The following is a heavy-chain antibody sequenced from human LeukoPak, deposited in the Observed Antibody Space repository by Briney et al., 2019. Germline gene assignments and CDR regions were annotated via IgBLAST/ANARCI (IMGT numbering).Heavy chain of an antibody. CDR3: ARDHLAAAGSGG. V-gene: IGHV1-2*06. CDR2: INPNSGDT. D-gene: IGHD6-13*01. Sequence: ASVKVSCKASGYTFTVYNIHWVRQAPGQGLEWMGRINPNSGDTTYAQKFQGRVTMTRDTSVNTAYVEVSGLRSDDTAVHYCARDHLAAAGSGGWGQGTLVTVFS. CDR1: GYTFTVYN. J-gene: IGHJ1*01.